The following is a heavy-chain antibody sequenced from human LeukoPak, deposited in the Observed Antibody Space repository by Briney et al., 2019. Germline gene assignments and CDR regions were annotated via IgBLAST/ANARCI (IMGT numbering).Heavy chain of an antibody. J-gene: IGHJ4*02. Sequence: SETLSLTCTVSGGSISSYYWSWIRQPPGKGLEWIGYIYYSGSTNYNPSLKSRVTISVDTSKNQLSLKLSSVTAADTAVYYCARGARSTYYYDSSGPGRIDYWGQGTLVTVSS. CDR2: IYYSGST. CDR1: GGSISSYY. CDR3: ARGARSTYYYDSSGPGRIDY. D-gene: IGHD3-22*01. V-gene: IGHV4-59*01.